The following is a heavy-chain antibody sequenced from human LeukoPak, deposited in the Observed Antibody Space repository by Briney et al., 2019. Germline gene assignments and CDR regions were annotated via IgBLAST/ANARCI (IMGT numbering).Heavy chain of an antibody. CDR3: VKEASRAYFDY. Sequence: GGSLRLSCAASGFTFSSSAMSWVRQAPGKGLEWVSAISGSGSNTYYADSVKGRLTISRDNSKNTPYLQMSSLRAEDTAVYYCVKEASRAYFDYWGQGTLVTVSS. CDR2: ISGSGSNT. CDR1: GFTFSSSA. J-gene: IGHJ4*02. D-gene: IGHD2-2*01. V-gene: IGHV3-23*01.